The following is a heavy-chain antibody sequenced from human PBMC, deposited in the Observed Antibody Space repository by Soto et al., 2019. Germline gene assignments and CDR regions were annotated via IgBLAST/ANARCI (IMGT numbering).Heavy chain of an antibody. Sequence: GGSLRLSCAASGFTFSSYGMTWVRQAPGKGLEWVSFSSATGAGTYYADSVKGRFTISRDNSRNTLYLQMTSLRADDTAVYYCAKDRRAGGNYGFYSDFWGQGALVTVSS. CDR2: SSATGAGT. J-gene: IGHJ4*02. V-gene: IGHV3-23*01. D-gene: IGHD1-7*01. CDR3: AKDRRAGGNYGFYSDF. CDR1: GFTFSSYG.